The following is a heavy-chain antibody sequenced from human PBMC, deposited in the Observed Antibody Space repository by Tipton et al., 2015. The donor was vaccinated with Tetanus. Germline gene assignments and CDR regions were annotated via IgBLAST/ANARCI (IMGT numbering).Heavy chain of an antibody. J-gene: IGHJ4*02. CDR3: ARDAGPAGGGSFDY. CDR1: GGSISDKKYY. D-gene: IGHD3-10*01. Sequence: TLSLTCTVSGGSISDKKYYWGWIRQPPGRGLEWIASIYFEGSTYYSPSLKSRVTIAVDRSQNVFSLRLTSVTAADTAVYYCARDAGPAGGGSFDYWGQGTLVTVAS. CDR2: IYFEGST. V-gene: IGHV4-39*02.